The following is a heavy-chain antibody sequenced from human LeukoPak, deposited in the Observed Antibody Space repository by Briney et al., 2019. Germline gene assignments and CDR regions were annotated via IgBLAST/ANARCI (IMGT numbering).Heavy chain of an antibody. CDR1: GFTFSSYW. V-gene: IGHV3-9*01. D-gene: IGHD1-26*01. Sequence: PGGSLRLSCAASGFTFSSYWMHWVRQAPGKGLEWVSGISWNSGSIGYADSVKGRFTISRDNAKNSLYLQMNSLRAEDTALYYCARSETRGAEFDYWGQGTLVTVSS. J-gene: IGHJ4*02. CDR2: ISWNSGSI. CDR3: ARSETRGAEFDY.